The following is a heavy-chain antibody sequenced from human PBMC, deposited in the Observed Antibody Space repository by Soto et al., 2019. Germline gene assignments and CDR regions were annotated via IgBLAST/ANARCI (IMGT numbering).Heavy chain of an antibody. CDR3: ARRPGWKTYGMNV. V-gene: IGHV5-10-1*01. J-gene: IGHJ6*01. CDR2: IDPSDSYI. D-gene: IGHD1-1*01. CDR1: GYDFTNYW. Sequence: GEYLKISCTGYGYDFTNYWINWVRQLPGKGLEWMGRIDPSDSYISYSPSFEGHVTISVDKYINTAYLHWRDLKALDSGKYFCARRPGWKTYGMNVWRQATTGTVCS.